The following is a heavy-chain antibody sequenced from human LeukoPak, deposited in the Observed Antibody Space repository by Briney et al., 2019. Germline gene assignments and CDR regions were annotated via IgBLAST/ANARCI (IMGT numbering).Heavy chain of an antibody. CDR2: IYYSGST. CDR1: GGSISSRSYY. D-gene: IGHD3-22*01. J-gene: IGHJ4*02. Sequence: PSETLSLTCTVSGGSISSRSYYWGWIRQPPGKGLEWIGSIYYSGSTYYNPSLKSRVTISVDTSKNQFSLKLSSVTAADTAVYYCASLPLITMIASPNFGYWGQGTLVTVSS. V-gene: IGHV4-39*01. CDR3: ASLPLITMIASPNFGY.